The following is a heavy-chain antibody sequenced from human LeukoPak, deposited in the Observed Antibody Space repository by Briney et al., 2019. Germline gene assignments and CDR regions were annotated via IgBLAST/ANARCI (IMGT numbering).Heavy chain of an antibody. V-gene: IGHV3-23*01. CDR2: ISGTTGSP. Sequence: QTGGSLMLSCATSGFTFTSHLMTSVPQAPGKGLERVSAISGTTGSPFYSDSVKGRLTVSRDNSRDTLYLQMNSLGAEDTAVYYCARSSSSWYVHGMDVWGQGTTVTVSS. CDR3: ARSSSSWYVHGMDV. CDR1: GFTFTSHL. J-gene: IGHJ6*02. D-gene: IGHD6-13*01.